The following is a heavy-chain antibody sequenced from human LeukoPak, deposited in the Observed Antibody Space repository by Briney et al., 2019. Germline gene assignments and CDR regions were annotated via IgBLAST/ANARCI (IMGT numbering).Heavy chain of an antibody. CDR1: GFTFSSYA. Sequence: GGSLGLSCAASGFTFSSYAMSWVRQAPGKGLEWVSAISGSGGSTYYADSVKGRFTISRDNSKNTLYLQMNSLRAEDTAVYYCAKEVPQDIVVVPAAIMWFDPWGQGTLVTVSS. CDR3: AKEVPQDIVVVPAAIMWFDP. CDR2: ISGSGGST. J-gene: IGHJ5*02. V-gene: IGHV3-23*01. D-gene: IGHD2-2*01.